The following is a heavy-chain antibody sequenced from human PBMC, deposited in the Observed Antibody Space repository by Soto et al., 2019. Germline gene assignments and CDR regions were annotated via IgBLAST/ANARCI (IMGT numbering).Heavy chain of an antibody. V-gene: IGHV1-69*13. D-gene: IGHD6-19*01. CDR1: GGTFSIYA. CDR3: AREAAVDGFYYYYYGMDV. Sequence: SVKVSCKASGGTFSIYAISWVRQAPGQGLEWMGGIIPIFGTANYAQKFQGRVTITADESTSTAYMELSSLRSEDTAVYYCAREAAVDGFYYYYYGMDVWGQGTTVTVSS. J-gene: IGHJ6*02. CDR2: IIPIFGTA.